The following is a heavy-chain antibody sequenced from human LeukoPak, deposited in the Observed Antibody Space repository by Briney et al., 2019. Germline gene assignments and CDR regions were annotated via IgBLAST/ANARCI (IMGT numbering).Heavy chain of an antibody. J-gene: IGHJ3*02. Sequence: GASVKVSCKASGYTFTGYYMHWVRQAPGQGLEWMGWINPNSGGTNYAQKFQGRVTMTRDTSISTAYMELSRLRSDDTAVYYCARYYDFLRGSFAFDIWGQGTMVTVSS. CDR2: INPNSGGT. V-gene: IGHV1-2*02. D-gene: IGHD3-3*01. CDR1: GYTFTGYY. CDR3: ARYYDFLRGSFAFDI.